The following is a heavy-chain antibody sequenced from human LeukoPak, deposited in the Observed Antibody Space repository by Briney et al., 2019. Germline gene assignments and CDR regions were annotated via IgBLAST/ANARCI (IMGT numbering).Heavy chain of an antibody. J-gene: IGHJ3*02. V-gene: IGHV3-23*01. D-gene: IGHD1-26*01. Sequence: GGSLRLSCAASKFAFSSYAMSWVRQVPGKGLEWVSAISGGGGNTYYADSVKGRFTISRDNSKNTLYLQMNSLRAEDMAVYYCGKNRYSGSLSPFDIWGQGTMVTVSS. CDR1: KFAFSSYA. CDR3: GKNRYSGSLSPFDI. CDR2: ISGGGGNT.